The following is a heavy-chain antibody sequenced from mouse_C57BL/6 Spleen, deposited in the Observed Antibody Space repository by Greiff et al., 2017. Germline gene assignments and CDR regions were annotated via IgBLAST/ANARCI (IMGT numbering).Heavy chain of an antibody. CDR3: ARVDYGPLY. J-gene: IGHJ2*01. V-gene: IGHV3-6*01. D-gene: IGHD1-1*01. CDR2: ISYDGSN. Sequence: VQLQQSGPGLVKPSQSLSLTCSVTGYSITSGYYWNWIRQFPGNKLEWMGYISYDGSNNYNPSLKNRISITRDTSKNQFFLKLNSVTTEDTATYYCARVDYGPLYWGQGTTLTVSS. CDR1: GYSITSGYY.